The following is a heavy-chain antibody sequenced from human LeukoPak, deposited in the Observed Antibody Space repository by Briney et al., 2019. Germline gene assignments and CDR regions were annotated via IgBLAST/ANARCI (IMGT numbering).Heavy chain of an antibody. D-gene: IGHD1-26*01. CDR2: ISYDGSNK. J-gene: IGHJ4*02. Sequence: GSLRLSCAASGFTFSSYGMHWVRQAPGKGLEWVAVISYDGSNKYYADSVKGRFTISRDNSKNTLYLQMNSLRAEDTAVYYCAKVQYNSGSYCWGQGTLVTVSS. CDR1: GFTFSSYG. CDR3: AKVQYNSGSYC. V-gene: IGHV3-30*18.